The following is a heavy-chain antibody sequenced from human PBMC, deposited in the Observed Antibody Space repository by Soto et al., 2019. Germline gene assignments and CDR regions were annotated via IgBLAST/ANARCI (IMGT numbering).Heavy chain of an antibody. D-gene: IGHD3-3*01. CDR3: AKDPGSYDFWSGGYFDY. CDR1: GFTFSSYG. V-gene: IGHV3-30*18. J-gene: IGHJ4*02. CDR2: ISYDGSNK. Sequence: PGGSLRLSCAASGFTFSSYGMHWVRQAPGKGLEWVAVISYDGSNKYYADSVKGRFTISRDNSKNTLYLQMNSLRAEDTAVYYCAKDPGSYDFWSGGYFDYWGQGTLVTVSS.